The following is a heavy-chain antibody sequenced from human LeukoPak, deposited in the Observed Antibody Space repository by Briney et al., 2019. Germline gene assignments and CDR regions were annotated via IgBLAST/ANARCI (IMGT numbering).Heavy chain of an antibody. J-gene: IGHJ5*02. CDR2: MNPNSGNT. CDR1: GCTFTSYD. V-gene: IGHV1-8*01. D-gene: IGHD3-10*01. CDR3: ARQRWFGESTNWFDP. Sequence: GASVKVSCKASGCTFTSYDINWVRQATGQGLEWMGWMNPNSGNTGYAQKFQGRVTMTRNTSISTAYMELSSLRSEGTAVYYCARQRWFGESTNWFDPWGQGTLVTVSS.